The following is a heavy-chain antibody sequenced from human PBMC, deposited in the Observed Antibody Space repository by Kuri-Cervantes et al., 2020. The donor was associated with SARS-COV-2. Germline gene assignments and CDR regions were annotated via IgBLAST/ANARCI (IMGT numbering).Heavy chain of an antibody. Sequence: ASVKVSCKASGYTFTSYGISWVRQAPGQGLEWMGWISAYNGNTNYAQKFQGRVTMTRDTSISTAYMELSRLRSDDTAVYYCVSYSEAGSWGQGTLVTVSS. V-gene: IGHV1-18*04. J-gene: IGHJ5*02. D-gene: IGHD2-21*01. CDR2: ISAYNGNT. CDR1: GYTFTSYG. CDR3: VSYSEAGS.